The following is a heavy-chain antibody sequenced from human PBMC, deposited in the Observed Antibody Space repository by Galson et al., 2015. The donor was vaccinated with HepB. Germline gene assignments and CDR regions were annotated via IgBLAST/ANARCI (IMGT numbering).Heavy chain of an antibody. J-gene: IGHJ4*02. Sequence: SVKVSCKASGYTFSSYGISWVRRAPGQGLEWMGWISAYNGDTNYALKLQGRVTMTTDTSTSTAYMELSSLRSEDTAVYYCARDRPGEEAIQLWPPNFDYWGQGTLVTVSS. CDR2: ISAYNGDT. CDR1: GYTFSSYG. CDR3: ARDRPGEEAIQLWPPNFDY. V-gene: IGHV1-18*04. D-gene: IGHD5-18*01.